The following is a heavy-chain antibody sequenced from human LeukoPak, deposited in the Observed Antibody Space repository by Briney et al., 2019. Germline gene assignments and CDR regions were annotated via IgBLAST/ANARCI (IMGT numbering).Heavy chain of an antibody. Sequence: GGSLRLSCAASGFTFSTYAMSWVRQAPGKGLEWVSFIYSGTTHYSDSVKGRFTISRDNSKNTLYLQMNSLRAEDTAVYYCARRAGAYSQPYDYWGQGTLVTVSS. J-gene: IGHJ4*02. CDR3: ARRAGAYSQPYDY. D-gene: IGHD4/OR15-4a*01. CDR1: GFTFSTYA. V-gene: IGHV3-53*01. CDR2: IYSGTT.